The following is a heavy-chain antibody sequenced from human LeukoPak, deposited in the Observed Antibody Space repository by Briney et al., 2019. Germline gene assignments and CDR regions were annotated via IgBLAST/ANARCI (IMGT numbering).Heavy chain of an antibody. CDR2: ISDNGRST. J-gene: IGHJ4*02. Sequence: GGSLRLSCAASGFIFSSCAMTWVRQAPGKGLEWVSSISDNGRSTYYADSMKGRFTISRDNSENTLYLQMNSLRAEDTAVYYCAKGYSGSYLDYWGQGTLVTVSS. V-gene: IGHV3-23*01. CDR1: GFIFSSCA. D-gene: IGHD1-26*01. CDR3: AKGYSGSYLDY.